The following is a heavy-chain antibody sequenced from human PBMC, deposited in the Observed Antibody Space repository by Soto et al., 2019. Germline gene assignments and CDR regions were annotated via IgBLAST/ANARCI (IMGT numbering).Heavy chain of an antibody. CDR1: GGTFSSYA. J-gene: IGHJ6*02. CDR3: ARMEGGACSSTRCQWSYYYYGMDV. D-gene: IGHD2-2*01. V-gene: IGHV1-69*13. CDR2: IIPIFGTA. Sequence: ASVKVSCKASGGTFSSYAISWVRQAPGQGLEWMGGIIPIFGTANYAQKFQGRVTITADESTSTAYMELSSLRSEDTAVYYCARMEGGACSSTRCQWSYYYYGMDVWGQGTRVTVS.